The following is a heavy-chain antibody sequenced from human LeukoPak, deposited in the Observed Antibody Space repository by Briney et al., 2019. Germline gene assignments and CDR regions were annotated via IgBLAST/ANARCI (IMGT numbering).Heavy chain of an antibody. V-gene: IGHV3-23*01. CDR3: AKMSPHGGCSSW. Sequence: GGSLRLSCAASGFTFSNYAMSWVRQAPGKGLEWVSAISGNGGSTYYADSVKGRFTISRDNPKSTLYLQMDSLRAEDTAVYYCAKMSPHGGCSSWGGQGALVTVSS. CDR2: ISGNGGST. CDR1: GFTFSNYA. J-gene: IGHJ4*02. D-gene: IGHD2-15*01.